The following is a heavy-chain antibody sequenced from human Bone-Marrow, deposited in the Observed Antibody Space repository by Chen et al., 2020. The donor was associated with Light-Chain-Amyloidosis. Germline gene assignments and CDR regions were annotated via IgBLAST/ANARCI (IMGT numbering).Heavy chain of an antibody. CDR3: ARLTLSYDFWTGYYFDT. Sequence: QVKLQESGPGLVKASQTLSLTCAVYGDSISSGGFSWSWIRQHPGKGLEWIGYIYDNGNSFYNPSLKSRLNMSLDTSKNYFSLRLRALTAADTAVYYCARLTLSYDFWTGYYFDTWGQGALVTVSS. V-gene: IGHV4-31*11. J-gene: IGHJ5*02. CDR1: GDSISSGGFS. CDR2: IYDNGNS. D-gene: IGHD3-3*01.